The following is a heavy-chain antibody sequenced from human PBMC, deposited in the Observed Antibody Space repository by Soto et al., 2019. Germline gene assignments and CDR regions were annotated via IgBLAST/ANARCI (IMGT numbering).Heavy chain of an antibody. CDR1: GFTLNTYS. D-gene: IGHD6-13*01. Sequence: PGGSLRLSCSVSGFTLNTYSMHWVRQAPGKGLEWVAVVSFDGVNKHYRDSVRGRFTISRDIAKNMLYLQMTSLRLEDTALYYCARDPDPIEAAGNYFDYWGKGTLVTVSS. CDR2: VSFDGVNK. V-gene: IGHV3-30-3*01. CDR3: ARDPDPIEAAGNYFDY. J-gene: IGHJ4*02.